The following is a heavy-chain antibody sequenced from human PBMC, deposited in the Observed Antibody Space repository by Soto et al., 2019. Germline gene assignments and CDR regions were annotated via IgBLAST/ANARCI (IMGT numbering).Heavy chain of an antibody. CDR3: ARGGAGYYFDY. CDR1: GYTFINYA. V-gene: IGHV1-3*05. D-gene: IGHD2-15*01. J-gene: IGHJ4*02. Sequence: QVQLVQSGAEEKKPGASVKVSCKASGYTFINYAIHWVRQAPGQRLEWMGWINAGNGDTKYSQKFQGRVTITRDTSANTDYMELSGLRSECTAVYYCARGGAGYYFDYWGQGTLVTVSS. CDR2: INAGNGDT.